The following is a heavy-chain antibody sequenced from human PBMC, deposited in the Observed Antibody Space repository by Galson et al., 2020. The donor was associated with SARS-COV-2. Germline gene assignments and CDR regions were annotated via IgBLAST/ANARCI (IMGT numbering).Heavy chain of an antibody. CDR2: ISHSGGT. V-gene: IGHV4-30-2*01. J-gene: IGHJ3*02. D-gene: IGHD4-17*01. CDR1: GTSISSGSYS. CDR3: ARLHYGEYAQVAFDI. Sequence: SETLSLTCAVSGTSISSGSYSWNWIRQPPGKGLEWIGYISHSGGTYYNPSLKSRVTISGDRSKNQFSLRLSSVTAADTAVYYCARLHYGEYAQVAFDIWGPGTRVTVAS.